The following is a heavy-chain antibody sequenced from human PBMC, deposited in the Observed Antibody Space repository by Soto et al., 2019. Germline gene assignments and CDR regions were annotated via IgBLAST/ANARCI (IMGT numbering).Heavy chain of an antibody. J-gene: IGHJ5*02. Sequence: QVQLVQSGAEVKKPGASVKVSCKASGYTFTSYGISWVRQAPGQGLEWMGWISAYNGNTNYAQKLQGRVTMTTDTATSTAYRELRSLRSVDTAVYYCARDGYGYCSSTSCSHWFEPWGQGTLVTVSS. CDR3: ARDGYGYCSSTSCSHWFEP. D-gene: IGHD2-2*03. V-gene: IGHV1-18*01. CDR2: ISAYNGNT. CDR1: GYTFTSYG.